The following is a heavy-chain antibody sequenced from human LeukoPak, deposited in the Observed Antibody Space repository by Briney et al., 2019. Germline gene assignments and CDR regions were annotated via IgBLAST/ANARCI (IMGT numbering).Heavy chain of an antibody. D-gene: IGHD3-10*01. Sequence: PSETLSLTCTVSGGSISSYYWSWIRQPPGKGLEWIGYIYYSGSTNYNPSLKSRVTISVDTSKNQFSLKLSSVTAADTAVYYCARIVLLWFGESYYMDVWGKGTTVTVSS. V-gene: IGHV4-59*08. J-gene: IGHJ6*03. CDR2: IYYSGST. CDR3: ARIVLLWFGESYYMDV. CDR1: GGSISSYY.